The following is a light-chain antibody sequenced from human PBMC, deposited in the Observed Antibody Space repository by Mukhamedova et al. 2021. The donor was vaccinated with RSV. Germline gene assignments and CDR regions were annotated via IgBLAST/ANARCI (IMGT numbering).Light chain of an antibody. CDR3: QSYDSSLSGSGV. CDR1: SSNIGAGHD. V-gene: IGLV1-40*01. J-gene: IGLJ1*01. CDR2: VNT. Sequence: SSNIGAGHDVHCYQQLPGTAPKLLIYVNTNRPSGVPDRFSGSKSGTSASLAITRLQAEDEADYYCQSYDSSLSGSGVFGTGTKVT.